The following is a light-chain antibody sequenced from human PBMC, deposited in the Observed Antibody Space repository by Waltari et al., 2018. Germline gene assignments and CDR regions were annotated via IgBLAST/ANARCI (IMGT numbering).Light chain of an antibody. CDR2: AAS. CDR1: QRVTSNF. V-gene: IGKV3-20*01. J-gene: IGKJ1*01. Sequence: CRANQRVTSNFLGWYQQKPGQAHRLLIYAASHRATGIPDRFSGSGSGTDFSLTISRLEPDDFAVYYCQQYGSPSWTFGQGTKVEIK. CDR3: QQYGSPSWT.